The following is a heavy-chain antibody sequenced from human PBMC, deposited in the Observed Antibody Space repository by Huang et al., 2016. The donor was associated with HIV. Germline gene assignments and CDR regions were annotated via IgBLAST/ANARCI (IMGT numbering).Heavy chain of an antibody. CDR1: GGSLSNYY. J-gene: IGHJ2*01. V-gene: IGHV4-59*01. CDR2: IKGREKT. Sequence: QVYLQESGPGLVKPSETLSLICTVSGGSLSNYYWTWIRQPPGKGVQWIGSIKGREKTTYSPSLKSRVSMSVDTSKKQVSLRLTSVTAADTALYFCTRAHQDWYFDLWGGGTLVTVSS. CDR3: TRAHQDWYFDL.